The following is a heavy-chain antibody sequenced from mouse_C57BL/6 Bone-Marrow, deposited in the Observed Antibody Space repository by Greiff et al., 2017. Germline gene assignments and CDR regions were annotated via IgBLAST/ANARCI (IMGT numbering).Heavy chain of an antibody. D-gene: IGHD1-1*01. CDR1: GYTFTSYW. Sequence: QVQLQQPGAELVKPGASVKVSCKASGYTFTSYWMHWVKQRPGQGLEWIGRIHPSDSDTNYNQKCKGKATLTVDKSSRTAYMQLSSLTSEDSAVYYGAIGYYYGSSYAWFAYWGQGALVTVSA. V-gene: IGHV1-74*01. CDR3: AIGYYYGSSYAWFAY. CDR2: IHPSDSDT. J-gene: IGHJ3*01.